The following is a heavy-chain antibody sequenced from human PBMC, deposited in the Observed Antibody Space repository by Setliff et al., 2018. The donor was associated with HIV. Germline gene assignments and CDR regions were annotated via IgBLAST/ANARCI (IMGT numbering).Heavy chain of an antibody. CDR2: IDPSGGST. CDR1: GYTFTNYF. D-gene: IGHD5-12*01. CDR3: ATLRINRDGSPGKAFDY. J-gene: IGHJ4*02. V-gene: IGHV1-46*01. Sequence: ASVKVSCKASGYTFTNYFMHWVRQAPGQGLEWMGIIDPSGGSTTYAQKFQGRLTMTRDTSTSTVYMELSSLRSEDTAVYYCATLRINRDGSPGKAFDYWGQGTLVTVSS.